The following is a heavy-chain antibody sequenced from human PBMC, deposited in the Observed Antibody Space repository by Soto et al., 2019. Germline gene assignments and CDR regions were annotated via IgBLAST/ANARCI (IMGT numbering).Heavy chain of an antibody. Sequence: ASVKVSCKASGYTFTGYYMHWVRQAPGQGLEWMGWINPNSGGTNYAQKFQGRVTMTRDTSISTAYMELSRLRSDDTAVYYCARDRYYYDSSGYHYGMDVWGQGTTVTVSS. CDR1: GYTFTGYY. J-gene: IGHJ6*02. D-gene: IGHD3-22*01. V-gene: IGHV1-2*02. CDR3: ARDRYYYDSSGYHYGMDV. CDR2: INPNSGGT.